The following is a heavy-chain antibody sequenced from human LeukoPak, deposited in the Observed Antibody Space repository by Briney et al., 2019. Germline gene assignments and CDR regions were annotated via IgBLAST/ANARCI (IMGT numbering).Heavy chain of an antibody. V-gene: IGHV3-23*01. CDR2: VSGRGGST. CDR3: AKWKWDYYYMDV. CDR1: GFTFSRYG. J-gene: IGHJ6*03. Sequence: GGSRRLACAAAGFTFSRYGMRWVRQAPARGREWVSSVSGRGGSTYYADSVEGRFTHSRANSKNTLYLQMNSLRAEDTAVYYCAKWKWDYYYMDVWGKGTTVTISS. D-gene: IGHD1-26*01.